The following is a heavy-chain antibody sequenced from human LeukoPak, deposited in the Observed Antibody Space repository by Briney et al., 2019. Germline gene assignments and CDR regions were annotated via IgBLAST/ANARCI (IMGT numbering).Heavy chain of an antibody. D-gene: IGHD3-22*01. CDR3: AKGRITMIVVVPNDAFDI. V-gene: IGHV3-9*01. J-gene: IGHJ3*02. CDR1: GFTFDDYA. Sequence: GRSLRLSCAASGFTFDDYAMLWVRQAPGKGLEWVSGISWNSGSIGYADSVKGRFTISRDNAKNSLYLQMNSLRAEDTALYYCAKGRITMIVVVPNDAFDIWGQGTMVTVSS. CDR2: ISWNSGSI.